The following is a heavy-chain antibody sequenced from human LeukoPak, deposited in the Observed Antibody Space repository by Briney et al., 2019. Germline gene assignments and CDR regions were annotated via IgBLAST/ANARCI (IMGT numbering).Heavy chain of an antibody. CDR3: ATIKRGSIFGYFDF. V-gene: IGHV4-59*11. D-gene: IGHD5-18*01. J-gene: IGHJ4*02. CDR2: VLDSERT. Sequence: SETLSLTCTVSGGSISTHYWSWIRQPPGKSLEWIGYVLDSERTKDNPSLKSRATLSADTSKNQFSLRLTSVTAADSAVYYCATIKRGSIFGYFDFWGQGVLVTVSS. CDR1: GGSISTHY.